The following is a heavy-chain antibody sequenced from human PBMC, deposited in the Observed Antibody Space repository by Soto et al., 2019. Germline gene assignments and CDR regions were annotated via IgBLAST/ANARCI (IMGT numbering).Heavy chain of an antibody. CDR3: ARASHDYGALDY. V-gene: IGHV3-21*02. J-gene: IGHJ4*02. D-gene: IGHD4-17*01. CDR2: ISTWSSYS. CDR1: GFTFSSYN. Sequence: EVQLVESGGGLVKPGGSLRLSCTASGFTFSSYNMNWVRQAPGKGLEWVSYISTWSSYSFYADSVKGRFTIPRDNSENSLYLQLDSLRDEDTAVYYCARASHDYGALDYWGQGALVTVSS.